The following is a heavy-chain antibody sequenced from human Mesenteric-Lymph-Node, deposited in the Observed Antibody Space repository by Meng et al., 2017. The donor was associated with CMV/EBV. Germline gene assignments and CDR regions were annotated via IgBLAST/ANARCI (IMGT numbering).Heavy chain of an antibody. CDR2: IYYSGST. CDR1: GGSISSSSYY. D-gene: IGHD5/OR15-5a*01. V-gene: IGHV4-39*01. CDR3: ARRVPGLHYFDY. J-gene: IGHJ4*02. Sequence: SETLSLTCTVSGGSISSSSYYWGWIRQPPGKGLEWIGSIYYSGSTYYNPSLKSRVTISVDTSKNQFSLKLSSVTAADTAVYYCARRVPGLHYFDYWGPGSLVTVSS.